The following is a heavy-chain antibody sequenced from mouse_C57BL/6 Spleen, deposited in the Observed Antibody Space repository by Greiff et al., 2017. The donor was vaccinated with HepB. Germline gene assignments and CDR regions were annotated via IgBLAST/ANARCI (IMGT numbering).Heavy chain of an antibody. CDR3: ARRDDGSGDGAMDY. CDR2: IYPGDGDT. Sequence: QVQLQQSGAELVKPGASVKISCKASGYAFSSYWMNWVKQRPGKGLEWIGQIYPGDGDTNYNGKFKGKATLTADKSSGTAYMQLSSLTSEDSAVYFCARRDDGSGDGAMDYWGQGTSVTVSS. CDR1: GYAFSSYW. V-gene: IGHV1-80*01. J-gene: IGHJ4*01. D-gene: IGHD1-1*01.